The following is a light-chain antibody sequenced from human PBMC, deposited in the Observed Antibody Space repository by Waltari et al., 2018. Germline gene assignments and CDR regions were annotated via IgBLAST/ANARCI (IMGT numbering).Light chain of an antibody. V-gene: IGKV1-39*01. CDR3: QQSYSTPYT. Sequence: DIQMTQSPSSLSVSVGDRVTITCRASQSISSYLNWYQQKPGKAPKVLIDAASSLQSGVPSRFSGSGSGTDFTLTISSLQPEDFATYYCQQSYSTPYTFGQGTKLEIK. CDR2: AAS. CDR1: QSISSY. J-gene: IGKJ2*01.